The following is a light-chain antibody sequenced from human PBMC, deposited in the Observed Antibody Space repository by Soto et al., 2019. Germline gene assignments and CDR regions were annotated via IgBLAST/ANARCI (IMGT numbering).Light chain of an antibody. J-gene: IGLJ1*01. V-gene: IGLV2-14*01. CDR1: GRDIGAYDY. CDR2: GVK. CDR3: SSYTTSYFYV. Sequence: QSVLTQPASVSGSPGQSITISCTGSGRDIGAYDYVSWYQQHPGKAPKLLIYGVKNRPSGVSYRFSASKSAFTASLTISGLQAEDEAHYYCSSYTTSYFYVFAHGTKVTVL.